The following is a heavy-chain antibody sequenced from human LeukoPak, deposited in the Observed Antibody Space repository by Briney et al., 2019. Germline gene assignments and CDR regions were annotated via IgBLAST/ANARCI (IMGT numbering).Heavy chain of an antibody. CDR2: INHSGST. V-gene: IGHV4-34*01. Sequence: GSLRLSCAASGFTFSSYAMSWVRQPPGKGLEWIGEINHSGSTNYNPSLKSRVTISVDTSKNQFSLKLSSVTAADTAVYYCARAVMSGVATTYFDYWGQGTLVTVSS. J-gene: IGHJ4*02. CDR3: ARAVMSGVATTYFDY. D-gene: IGHD5-12*01. CDR1: GFTFSSYA.